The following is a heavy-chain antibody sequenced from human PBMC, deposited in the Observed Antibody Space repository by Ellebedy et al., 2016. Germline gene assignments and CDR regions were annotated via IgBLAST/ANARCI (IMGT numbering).Heavy chain of an antibody. CDR2: IHPSGGST. J-gene: IGHJ5*02. V-gene: IGHV1-46*01. Sequence: SVKVSCXASGYTFTSYYMHWVRQAPGQGLEWMGIIHPSGGSTSYAQKFQGRVTMTRDTSTSTVYMELSSLRSEDTAVYYCARVGYYGSGSPENWFDPWGQGTLVTVSS. CDR3: ARVGYYGSGSPENWFDP. CDR1: GYTFTSYY. D-gene: IGHD3-10*01.